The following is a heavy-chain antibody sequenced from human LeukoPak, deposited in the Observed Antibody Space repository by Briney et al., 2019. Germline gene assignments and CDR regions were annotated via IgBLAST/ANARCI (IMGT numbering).Heavy chain of an antibody. V-gene: IGHV1-24*01. J-gene: IGHJ3*02. CDR3: ATQRRRITMIVVGNDAFDI. D-gene: IGHD3-22*01. Sequence: ASVTVSCKVSGYTLTELSMHWVRQAPGKGLEWMGGFDPEDGETIYAQKFQGRVTMTEDTSTDTAYMELSSLRSEDTAVYCCATQRRRITMIVVGNDAFDIWGQGTMVTVSS. CDR1: GYTLTELS. CDR2: FDPEDGET.